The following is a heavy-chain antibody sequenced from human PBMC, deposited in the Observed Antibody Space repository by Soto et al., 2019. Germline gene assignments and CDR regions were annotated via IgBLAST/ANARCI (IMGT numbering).Heavy chain of an antibody. CDR2: LSAYNGDT. CDR1: GYTFINYG. D-gene: IGHD1-26*01. CDR3: ARGSAIVGGAEALEG. Sequence: QVQLVQSGAEVKKPGASVRVSCKTSGYTFINYGITWVRQAPGQGLEWMGWLSAYNGDTSSSEKLQDRFTMTTDKSTNRVYMDLRRLTYDDTAVYYCARGSAIVGGAEALEGWGQGPMVIVSS. J-gene: IGHJ3*01. V-gene: IGHV1-18*01.